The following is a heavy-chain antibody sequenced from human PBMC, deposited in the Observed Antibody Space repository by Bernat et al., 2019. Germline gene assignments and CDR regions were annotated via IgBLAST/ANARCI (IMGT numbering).Heavy chain of an antibody. V-gene: IGHV3-74*01. CDR1: GFTFSSHA. CDR3: VRDADYRVDY. CDR2: ISHDARDR. Sequence: EVQLVESGGGLVQPGGSLRLSCAASGFTFSSHAMHWVRQPPGKGPVWTSRISHDARDRNYADSVQGRFTISRDNAKNTLYLQMDSLRADDTALYYCVRDADYRVDYWGLGTLVTVSS. D-gene: IGHD4-4*01. J-gene: IGHJ4*02.